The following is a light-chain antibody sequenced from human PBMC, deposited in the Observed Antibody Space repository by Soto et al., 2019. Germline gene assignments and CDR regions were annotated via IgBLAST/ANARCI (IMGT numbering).Light chain of an antibody. CDR2: GAS. V-gene: IGKV3-15*01. Sequence: EIVMTQSPATLSVSPGERATLSCRASQSVGSNLAWYQQKPGQAPRLLIYGASTRATGIPARFSGSGSGTEFTLTISSLQPEDFATYYCLQHNSYPLTFGQGTKVDIK. CDR3: LQHNSYPLT. CDR1: QSVGSN. J-gene: IGKJ1*01.